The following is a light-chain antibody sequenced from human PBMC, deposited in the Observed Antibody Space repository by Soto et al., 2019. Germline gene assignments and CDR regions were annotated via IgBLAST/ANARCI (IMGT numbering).Light chain of an antibody. J-gene: IGLJ3*02. CDR2: SNN. Sequence: QSVLTQPPSASGTPGQRVTISCSGSSSNIGSNYVYWYQQLPGTAPKLLIYSNNQRPSGVPDRFSGSKSGTSASLAISGLRSEDEADYYCAAWDDSQSGVFGGGTKLTVL. V-gene: IGLV1-47*02. CDR1: SSNIGSNY. CDR3: AAWDDSQSGV.